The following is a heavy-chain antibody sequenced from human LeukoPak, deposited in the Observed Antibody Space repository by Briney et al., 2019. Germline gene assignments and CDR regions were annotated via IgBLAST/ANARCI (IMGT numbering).Heavy chain of an antibody. CDR1: GFTFSSYE. J-gene: IGHJ4*02. CDR3: ARDRHSSSWYGGVDY. D-gene: IGHD6-13*01. V-gene: IGHV3-48*03. Sequence: GGSLRLSCAASGFTFSSYEMNWVRQAPGKGLERVSYISSSGSTIYYAESVKGRFTISRDNAKNSLYLQMNSLRAEDTAVYYCARDRHSSSWYGGVDYWGQGTLVTVSS. CDR2: ISSSGSTI.